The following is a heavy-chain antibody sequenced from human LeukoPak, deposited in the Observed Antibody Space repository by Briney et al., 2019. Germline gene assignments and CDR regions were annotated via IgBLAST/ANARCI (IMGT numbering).Heavy chain of an antibody. D-gene: IGHD6-19*01. CDR3: ARDYRGWPFDY. J-gene: IGHJ4*02. Sequence: PGGSLRLSCAASGFTFSNHWMHWVRQTPGKGLVWVSRINPDQSDTTHADFVKGRFTISRDNSKNTLYLQMNSLRAEDTAVYYCARDYRGWPFDYWGQGTLVTVSS. CDR2: INPDQSDT. CDR1: GFTFSNHW. V-gene: IGHV3-74*03.